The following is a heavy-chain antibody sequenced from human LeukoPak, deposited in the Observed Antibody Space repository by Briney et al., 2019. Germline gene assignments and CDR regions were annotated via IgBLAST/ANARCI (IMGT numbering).Heavy chain of an antibody. V-gene: IGHV5-51*01. Sequence: GESLKVSCKGSGYSFTSYWIGWVRQMPGKGLEWMGIIYPGDSDIRYSPSFQGQVTISADKSLSTAYLQWSSLKASDTAMYYCARHSAQGYSYGYFDYWGQGALVTISS. CDR2: IYPGDSDI. CDR1: GYSFTSYW. CDR3: ARHSAQGYSYGYFDY. J-gene: IGHJ4*02. D-gene: IGHD5-18*01.